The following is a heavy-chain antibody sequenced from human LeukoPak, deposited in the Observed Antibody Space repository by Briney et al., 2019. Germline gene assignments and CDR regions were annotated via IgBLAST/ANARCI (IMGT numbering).Heavy chain of an antibody. V-gene: IGHV3-23*01. CDR1: GFTFTSYA. Sequence: GGSLGLSCAASGFTFTSYAMSWVRQAPGKGLEWVSAISDSGGSTYHADSVKGRFTISRDNSKNTLYLQMNSLRAEDTAVYYCAKGEKTRPFGGVIDYWGQGTLVTVSS. J-gene: IGHJ4*02. CDR3: AKGEKTRPFGGVIDY. CDR2: ISDSGGST. D-gene: IGHD3-16*02.